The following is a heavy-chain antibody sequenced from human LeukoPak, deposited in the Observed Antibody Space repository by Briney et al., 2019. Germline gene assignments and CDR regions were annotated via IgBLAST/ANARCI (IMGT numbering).Heavy chain of an antibody. Sequence: SETLSLTCTVSGGSSSSYYWSWIRQPAGKGLEWIGRIYTSGSTNYNPSLKSRVTMSVDTSKNQFSLKLSSVTAADTAVYYCAREPHSSGWYRDAFDIWGQGTMVTVSS. CDR1: GGSSSSYY. CDR2: IYTSGST. J-gene: IGHJ3*02. CDR3: AREPHSSGWYRDAFDI. D-gene: IGHD6-19*01. V-gene: IGHV4-4*07.